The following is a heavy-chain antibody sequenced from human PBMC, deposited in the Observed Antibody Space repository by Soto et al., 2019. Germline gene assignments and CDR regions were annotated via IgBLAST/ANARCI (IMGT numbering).Heavy chain of an antibody. CDR2: IYYSGST. CDR3: ARLLYYYDSSGYSPTFDP. J-gene: IGHJ5*02. V-gene: IGHV4-39*01. D-gene: IGHD3-22*01. CDR1: GGSISSSSYY. Sequence: SETLSLTCTVSGGSISSSSYYWGWIRQPPGKGLEWIGSIYYSGSTYYNPSLKSRVTISVDTSKNQFSLKLSSVTAADTAVYYCARLLYYYDSSGYSPTFDPWGQGTLVTVSS.